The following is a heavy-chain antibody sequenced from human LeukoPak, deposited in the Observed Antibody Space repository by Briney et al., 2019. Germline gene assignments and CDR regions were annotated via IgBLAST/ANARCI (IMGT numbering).Heavy chain of an antibody. V-gene: IGHV1-46*01. J-gene: IGHJ5*02. CDR1: GYTFTSYY. CDR3: ARDAREVLLWFGEFFP. D-gene: IGHD3-10*01. CDR2: INPSGGST. Sequence: ASVKVSCKASGYTFTSYYMHWVRQAPGQGLEWMGIINPSGGSTSYAQKFQGRVTMTTDTSTSTAYMELRSLRSDDTAVFYCARDAREVLLWFGEFFPWGQGTLVTVSS.